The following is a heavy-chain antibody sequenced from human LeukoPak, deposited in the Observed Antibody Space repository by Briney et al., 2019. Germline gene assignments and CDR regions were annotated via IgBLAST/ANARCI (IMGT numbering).Heavy chain of an antibody. J-gene: IGHJ3*02. V-gene: IGHV1-2*02. CDR2: INLNSGGT. Sequence: GASVKVSCKASGYTFTGYYMQWVRQAPGQGLEWMGWINLNSGGTKYAQKLQGRVTMTTDTSTSTAYMELRSLRSDDTAVYYCARVQQWDAFDIWGQGTMVTVSS. D-gene: IGHD6-19*01. CDR1: GYTFTGYY. CDR3: ARVQQWDAFDI.